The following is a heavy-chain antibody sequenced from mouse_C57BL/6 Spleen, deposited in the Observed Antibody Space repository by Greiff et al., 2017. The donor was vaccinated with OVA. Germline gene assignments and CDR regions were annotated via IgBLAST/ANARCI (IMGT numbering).Heavy chain of an antibody. CDR1: GYSITSGYY. D-gene: IGHD1-1*01. CDR3: ASYGSSEAWFAY. J-gene: IGHJ3*01. CDR2: ISYDGSN. Sequence: EVKLMESGPGLVKPSQSLSLTCSVTGYSITSGYYWNWIRQFPGNKLEWMGYISYDGSNNYNPSLKNRISITRDTSKNQFFLKLNSVTTEDTATYYCASYGSSEAWFAYWGQGTLVTVSA. V-gene: IGHV3-6*01.